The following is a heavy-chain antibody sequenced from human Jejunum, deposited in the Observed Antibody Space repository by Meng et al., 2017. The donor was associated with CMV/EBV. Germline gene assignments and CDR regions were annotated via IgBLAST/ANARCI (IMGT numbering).Heavy chain of an antibody. D-gene: IGHD3-3*01. V-gene: IGHV3-21*06. CDR2: ISSNYYK. Sequence: YSMNWVRQAPGKGLEGVSSISSNYYKYDADSVRGRFTISRDNAKNSLYLQMDSLRAEDTAMYYCARGVGSYDFWSGYSDHYSLDVWGRGTTVTVSS. CDR3: ARGVGSYDFWSGYSDHYSLDV. J-gene: IGHJ6*02. CDR1: YS.